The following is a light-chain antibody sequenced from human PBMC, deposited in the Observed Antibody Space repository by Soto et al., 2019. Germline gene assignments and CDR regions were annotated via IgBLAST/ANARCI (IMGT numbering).Light chain of an antibody. V-gene: IGKV3-15*01. J-gene: IGKJ1*01. CDR3: QHYNNWPQT. CDR1: QSVSSN. CDR2: GAS. Sequence: EIVMTQSPATLSVSPGERATLSCRPSQSVSSNLAWYQQKPGQAPRLLIYGASTRATGIPARFGGSGSGTEFTLTISSLQSEDFAVYYCQHYNNWPQTFGQGTKVEIK.